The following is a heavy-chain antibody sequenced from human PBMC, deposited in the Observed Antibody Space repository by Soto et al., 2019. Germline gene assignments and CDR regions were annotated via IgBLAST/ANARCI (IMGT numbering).Heavy chain of an antibody. J-gene: IGHJ4*02. CDR1: GGSISSYY. V-gene: IGHV4-59*01. CDR2: IYYSGST. Sequence: SETLSLTCTVSGGSISSYYWSWIRQPPGKGLEWIGYIYYSGSTNYNPSLKSRVTISVDTSKNQFSLKLSSVTAADTAVYYCARARAPYTRGWYFDYWGQGTLVTVSS. D-gene: IGHD6-19*01. CDR3: ARARAPYTRGWYFDY.